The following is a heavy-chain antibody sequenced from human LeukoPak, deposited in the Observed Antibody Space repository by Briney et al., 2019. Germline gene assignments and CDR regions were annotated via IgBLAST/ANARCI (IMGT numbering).Heavy chain of an antibody. CDR2: IHFGGST. CDR3: ARLGPQLSWYFDL. J-gene: IGHJ2*01. CDR1: GGSISSYY. V-gene: IGHV4-39*01. D-gene: IGHD1-1*01. Sequence: PSETLSLTCTVSGGSISSYYWGWIRQPPGKGLEWIGTIHFGGSTFYNPSIKSRVTISVDTSKNQFSLKLSSLTAADTAVHYCARLGPQLSWYFDLWGRGTLVTVSS.